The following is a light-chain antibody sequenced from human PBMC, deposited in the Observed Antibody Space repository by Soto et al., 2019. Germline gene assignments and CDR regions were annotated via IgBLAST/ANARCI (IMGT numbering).Light chain of an antibody. V-gene: IGKV3-20*01. J-gene: IGKJ1*01. CDR2: GAS. CDR3: QRYARSSWT. CDR1: QSVGSY. Sequence: EIVLTQSPGTLSLSPGERATLSCRASQSVGSYLAWYQQKPGQAPRLLIYGASGRATGIPDRFSGSGSGTDFTLTISRLEPEDFAVYYCQRYARSSWTFGQGTKVEIK.